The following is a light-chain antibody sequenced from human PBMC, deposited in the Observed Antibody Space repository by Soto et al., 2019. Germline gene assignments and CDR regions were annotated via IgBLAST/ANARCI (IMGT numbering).Light chain of an antibody. CDR2: DAS. V-gene: IGKV1-5*01. CDR1: QSISSW. CDR3: QQSLSTACA. Sequence: VRRSQARSTLASGKVEKLSSSCLASQSISSWLAWYQQKPGKAPKLLIYDASSLESGVPSRFSGCGSGTAFSLTISSLQPEDFAAYSCQQSLSTACAFPQGTRLEIK. J-gene: IGKJ5*01.